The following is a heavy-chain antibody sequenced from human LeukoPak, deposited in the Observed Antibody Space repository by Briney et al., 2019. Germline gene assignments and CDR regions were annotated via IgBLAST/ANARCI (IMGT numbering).Heavy chain of an antibody. CDR1: GFTFSSYS. V-gene: IGHV3-21*01. Sequence: GGSLRLSCAASGFTFSSYSMNWVRQAPGKGLEWVSSISSSSSCIYYADSVKGRFTISRDNAKNPLYLQMNSLRAEDTAVYYCARARKTPQNWNYPFDYWGQGTLVTVSS. J-gene: IGHJ4*02. CDR3: ARARKTPQNWNYPFDY. D-gene: IGHD1-7*01. CDR2: ISSSSSCI.